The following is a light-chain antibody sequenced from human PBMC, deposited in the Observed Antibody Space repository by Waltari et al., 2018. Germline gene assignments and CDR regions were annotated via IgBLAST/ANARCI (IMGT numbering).Light chain of an antibody. CDR3: APWDDSLNGPV. Sequence: QSVLTQPPSAPGTPGQTVTLSCSGSTPNIGSNTVNWYQKFSGTAPKLLIYSNNGRPSGVPDRFSGSKSGTSASLAIRGLLSEDEGDYYCAPWDDSLNGPVFGGGTRLTVL. J-gene: IGLJ3*02. CDR2: SNN. V-gene: IGLV1-44*01. CDR1: TPNIGSNT.